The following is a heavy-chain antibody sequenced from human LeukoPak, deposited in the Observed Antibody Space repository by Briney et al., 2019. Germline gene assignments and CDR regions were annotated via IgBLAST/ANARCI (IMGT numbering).Heavy chain of an antibody. D-gene: IGHD6-13*01. CDR3: ARSSSSSWQSGY. CDR1: GFTFSSYA. CDR2: ISYDGSNK. J-gene: IGHJ4*02. V-gene: IGHV3-30*04. Sequence: PGGSLRLSCAASGFTFSSYAMHWVRRAPGKGLEWVAVISYDGSNKYYADSVKGRFTISRDNSKNTLYLQMNSLRAEDTAVYYCARSSSSSWQSGYWGQGTLVTVSS.